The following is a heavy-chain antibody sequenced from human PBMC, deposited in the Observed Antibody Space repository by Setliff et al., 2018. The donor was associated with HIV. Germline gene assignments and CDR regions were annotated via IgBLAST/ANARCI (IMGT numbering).Heavy chain of an antibody. J-gene: IGHJ2*01. V-gene: IGHV4-59*12. CDR1: GGFISNFY. Sequence: SETLSLTCTVSGGFISNFYWSWIRQTPGKGQEWIGHIYNSGATNYNPSLKSRVTISLATSKNQFSLNLRSVTATDTAVYYCARNGPTKIPYDFWGRGTLVTAPQ. CDR2: IYNSGAT. CDR3: ARNGPTKIPYDF. D-gene: IGHD2-8*01.